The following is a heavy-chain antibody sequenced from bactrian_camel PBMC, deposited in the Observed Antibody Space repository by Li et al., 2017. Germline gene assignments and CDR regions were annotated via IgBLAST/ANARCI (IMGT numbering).Heavy chain of an antibody. CDR2: FYVQAGSP. J-gene: IGHJ7*01. CDR1: GSTIGAYY. Sequence: QVQLVESGGGSVQAGGSLRLSCAPSGSTIGAYYMAWFRQVPGKEREGIAIFYVQAGSPGYADSVKDRFTISQDNAENTLYLQMNNLTSEDTAMYYCATEERSLNGEPCKNAQVTRPMDYWGKGTQVTVS. V-gene: IGHV3S1*01. D-gene: IGHD7*01.